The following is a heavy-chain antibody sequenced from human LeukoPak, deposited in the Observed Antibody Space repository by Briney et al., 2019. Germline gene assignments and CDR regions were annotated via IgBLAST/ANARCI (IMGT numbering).Heavy chain of an antibody. CDR1: GFTFSTYV. V-gene: IGHV3-64D*06. D-gene: IGHD3-16*01. CDR2: ISSNGDNT. J-gene: IGHJ4*02. Sequence: GGSLRLSCSVSGFTFSTYVMHWVRQAPGKGLEYVSAISSNGDNTYYADSVKGRFTISRDNYKNTLYLQMGSLRADDTAVYYCVRGTGYWGQGTLVTVSS. CDR3: VRGTGY.